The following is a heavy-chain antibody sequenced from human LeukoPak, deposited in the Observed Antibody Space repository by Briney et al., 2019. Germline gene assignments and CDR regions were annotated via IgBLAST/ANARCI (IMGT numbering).Heavy chain of an antibody. J-gene: IGHJ4*02. CDR2: ISSSSSYI. Sequence: GGSLRLSCAASGFTFSSYSMNWVRQAPGKGLEWVSSISSSSSYIYYADSVKGRFTISRDNAKNSLYLQRNSLRAEDTAVYYCARDQYYYDSSGYLTYWGQGTLVTVSS. CDR1: GFTFSSYS. V-gene: IGHV3-21*01. CDR3: ARDQYYYDSSGYLTY. D-gene: IGHD3-22*01.